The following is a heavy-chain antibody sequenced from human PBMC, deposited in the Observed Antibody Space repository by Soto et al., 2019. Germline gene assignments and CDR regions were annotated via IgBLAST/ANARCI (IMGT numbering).Heavy chain of an antibody. Sequence: SVNVSCKASGGSFSSYTISCVRQAPGQGLEWMGRIIPILGIANYAQKFQGRVTITADKSTSTAYMELSSLRSEDTAVYYCARSSSWDEGYGMDVWGQGTTVTVSS. CDR3: ARSSSWDEGYGMDV. J-gene: IGHJ6*02. CDR1: GGSFSSYT. D-gene: IGHD6-13*01. CDR2: IIPILGIA. V-gene: IGHV1-69*02.